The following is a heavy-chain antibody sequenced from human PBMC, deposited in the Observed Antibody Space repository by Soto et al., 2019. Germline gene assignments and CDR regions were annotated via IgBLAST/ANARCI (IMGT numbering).Heavy chain of an antibody. Sequence: SETLSLTCVVSGGSLSSYYWSWIRQPPGKGLEWIGYIYYSGSTNYNPSLKSRVTISVDTSKNQFSLKLSSVTAADTAVYYCARGASSVTTFYFDLWGRGTLVTVSS. CDR3: ARGASSVTTFYFDL. J-gene: IGHJ2*01. CDR1: GGSLSSYY. D-gene: IGHD4-17*01. CDR2: IYYSGST. V-gene: IGHV4-59*01.